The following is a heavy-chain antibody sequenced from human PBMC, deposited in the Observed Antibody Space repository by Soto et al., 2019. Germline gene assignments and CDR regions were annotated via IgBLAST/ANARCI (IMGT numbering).Heavy chain of an antibody. CDR3: ARDDYYDFWSSTYNWNYIYFDY. V-gene: IGHV1-3*01. Sequence: ASVKVSCKASGYTFTSYAMHWVRQAPGQRLEWMGWINAGNGNTKYSQKFQGRVTMTTDTSTSTAYMELRSLRSDDTAVYYCARDDYYDFWSSTYNWNYIYFDYWGQGTLVTVSS. CDR1: GYTFTSYA. D-gene: IGHD3-3*01. J-gene: IGHJ4*02. CDR2: INAGNGNT.